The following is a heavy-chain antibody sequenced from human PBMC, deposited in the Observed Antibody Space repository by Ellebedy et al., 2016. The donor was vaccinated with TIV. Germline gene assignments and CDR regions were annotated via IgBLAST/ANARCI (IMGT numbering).Heavy chain of an antibody. CDR1: GASISSYY. CDR2: IFYTGSS. J-gene: IGHJ3*02. V-gene: IGHV4-59*01. Sequence: SETLSLXXTVSGASISSYYWNWIRLAPGKGLEWIGYIFYTGSSNYNPSLKSRVTISLDTSKNQFSLNLSSVTAADTAVYYCARKLLSMNHVFDIWGQGTMVIVSS. D-gene: IGHD2/OR15-2a*01. CDR3: ARKLLSMNHVFDI.